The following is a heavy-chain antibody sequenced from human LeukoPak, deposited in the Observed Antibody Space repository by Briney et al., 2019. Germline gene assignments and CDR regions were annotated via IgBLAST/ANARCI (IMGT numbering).Heavy chain of an antibody. CDR2: ISGCGCST. D-gene: IGHD3-22*01. CDR1: GFPFSMYL. V-gene: IGHV3-23*01. J-gene: IGHJ4*02. Sequence: TGGSLRLSCAASGFPFSMYLVIWLRQARGKGLVGVSTISGCGCSTYYADSVKGRFTISRDNSKNTLYLQMSSLRVEDTAVYYCAKDRGRYYDSSGHYWGYYFDSWGQGILVTVST. CDR3: AKDRGRYYDSSGHYWGYYFDS.